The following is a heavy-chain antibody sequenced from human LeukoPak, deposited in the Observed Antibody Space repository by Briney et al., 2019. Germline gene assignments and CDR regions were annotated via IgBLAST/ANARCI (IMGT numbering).Heavy chain of an antibody. CDR1: GFIFSSFG. J-gene: IGHJ4*02. V-gene: IGHV3-30*19. CDR3: ARDFTSSEARTTPNFDY. D-gene: IGHD4-17*01. CDR2: ISYDGSNK. Sequence: GGSLRLSCAASGFIFSSFGMHWVRQAPGKGLEWVAVISYDGSNKYYADSVKGRFTISRDNSKNTLYLQMNSLRAEDTAVYYCARDFTSSEARTTPNFDYWGQGTLVTVSS.